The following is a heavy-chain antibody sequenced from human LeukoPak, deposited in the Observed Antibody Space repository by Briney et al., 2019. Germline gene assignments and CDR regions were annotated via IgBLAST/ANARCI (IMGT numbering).Heavy chain of an antibody. J-gene: IGHJ3*02. CDR2: ISGSGGST. V-gene: IGHV3-23*01. D-gene: IGHD3-10*01. CDR3: AKDLLSSARYGSGSLHLNDAFDI. Sequence: GGSLRLSCAASGFTFSTYTMNWVRQAPGKGLEWVSAISGSGGSTYYADSVKGRFTISRDNSKNTLYLQMNSLRAEDTAVYYCAKDLLSSARYGSGSLHLNDAFDIWGQGTMVTVSS. CDR1: GFTFSTYT.